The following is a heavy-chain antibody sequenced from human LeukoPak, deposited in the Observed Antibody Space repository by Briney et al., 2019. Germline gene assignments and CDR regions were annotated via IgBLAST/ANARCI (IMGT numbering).Heavy chain of an antibody. CDR1: GGSISSSNW. V-gene: IGHV4-4*02. D-gene: IGHD3-10*01. CDR3: ARTYGSGRNHYYYYYGMDV. J-gene: IGHJ6*02. Sequence: SETLSLTCAVSGGSISSSNWWSRVRQPPGKGLEWIGEIYHSGSTNYNPSLKSRVTISVDKSKNQFSLKLSSVTAADTAVYYCARTYGSGRNHYYYYYGMDVWGQGTTVTVSS. CDR2: IYHSGST.